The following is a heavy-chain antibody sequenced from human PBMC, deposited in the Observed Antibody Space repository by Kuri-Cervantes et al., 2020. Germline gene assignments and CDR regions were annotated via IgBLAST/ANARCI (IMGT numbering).Heavy chain of an antibody. CDR2: INPSGGST. D-gene: IGHD1-26*01. J-gene: IGHJ6*02. CDR1: GYTFTSYY. V-gene: IGHV1-46*01. Sequence: ASVKVSCKASGYTFTSYYMHWVRQAPGQGLEWMGIINPSGGSTSYAQKFQGRVTMTRDTSTSTVYMELSSLRSEDTAVYYCARGPDSTYSGSYLGYYYYYYGMDVWGQGTTVTVSS. CDR3: ARGPDSTYSGSYLGYYYYYYGMDV.